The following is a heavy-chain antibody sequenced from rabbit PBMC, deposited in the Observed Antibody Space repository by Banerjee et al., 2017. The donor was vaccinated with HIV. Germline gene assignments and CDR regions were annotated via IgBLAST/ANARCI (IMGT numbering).Heavy chain of an antibody. CDR1: GFDFSSNA. D-gene: IGHD4-1*01. CDR3: ARDLAGVIGWNFAL. V-gene: IGHV1S40*01. J-gene: IGHJ3*01. CDR2: INSSSGNT. Sequence: TCTASGFDFSSNAMCWVRQAPGKGLEWIACINSSSGNTVYATWAKGRFTISKTSSTTVTLQMTSLTAADTATYFCARDLAGVIGWNFALWGQGTLVTVS.